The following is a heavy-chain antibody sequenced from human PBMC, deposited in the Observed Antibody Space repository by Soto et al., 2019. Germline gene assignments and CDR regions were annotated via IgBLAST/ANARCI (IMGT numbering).Heavy chain of an antibody. CDR3: ARGGYYDSSGSRNYHYYGMDA. CDR1: GYTFNSYG. D-gene: IGHD3-22*01. V-gene: IGHV1-18*01. Sequence: QVQLVQSGTEVKKPGASVKVSCKASGYTFNSYGISWVRQAPGQGLEWMGWIGPYDDNTNYAQNLQGRVTMTTDTSTRTAYMELRSLRSDDTAVYYCARGGYYDSSGSRNYHYYGMDAWGQGTTVTVS. CDR2: IGPYDDNT. J-gene: IGHJ6*02.